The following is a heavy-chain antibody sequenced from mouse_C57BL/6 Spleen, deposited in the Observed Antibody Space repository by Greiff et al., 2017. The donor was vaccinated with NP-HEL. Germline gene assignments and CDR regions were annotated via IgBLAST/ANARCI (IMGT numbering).Heavy chain of an antibody. CDR1: GYTFTSYW. CDR3: ARHATVVADAMDY. CDR2: IHPNSGST. Sequence: VKLQQPGAELVKPGASVKLSCKASGYTFTSYWMHWVKQRPGQGLEWIGMIHPNSGSTNYNEKFKSKATLTVDKSSSTAYMQLSSLTSEDSAVYYCARHATVVADAMDYWGQGTSVTVSS. D-gene: IGHD1-1*01. V-gene: IGHV1-64*01. J-gene: IGHJ4*01.